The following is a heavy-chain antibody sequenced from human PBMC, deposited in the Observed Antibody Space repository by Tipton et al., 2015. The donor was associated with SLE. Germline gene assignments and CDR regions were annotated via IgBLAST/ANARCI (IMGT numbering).Heavy chain of an antibody. CDR1: GGSISSHY. Sequence: GLVKPSETLSLICTVSGGSISSHYWNWIRQPPGKGLEWIGYIHYSGTTHDNPSLKSRVTMSVDMSKNQFSLRLTSVTAADTAVYYCARTLGAIAHTVYDAFDIWGQGKMVTVSS. J-gene: IGHJ3*02. CDR3: ARTLGAIAHTVYDAFDI. D-gene: IGHD1-26*01. CDR2: IHYSGTT. V-gene: IGHV4-59*11.